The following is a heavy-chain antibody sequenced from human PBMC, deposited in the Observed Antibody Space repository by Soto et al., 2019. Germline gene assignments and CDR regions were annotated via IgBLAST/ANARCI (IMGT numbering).Heavy chain of an antibody. CDR2: INHVGNT. D-gene: IGHD6-13*01. V-gene: IGHV4-34*01. CDR1: DGSFSGYY. J-gene: IGHJ5*02. CDR3: ARGIRGVGAAGAVAWFDP. Sequence: SETLSLTXAVSDGSFSGYYWSWIRQPPGKGLEWIGEINHVGNTNYNPSLKSRVTISVDPSKKQFSLNLSSVTAADTAVYYCARGIRGVGAAGAVAWFDPWGQGTLVTVSS.